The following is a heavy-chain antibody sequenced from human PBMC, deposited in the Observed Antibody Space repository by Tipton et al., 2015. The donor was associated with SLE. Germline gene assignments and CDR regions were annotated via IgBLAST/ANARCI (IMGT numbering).Heavy chain of an antibody. D-gene: IGHD3-10*01. J-gene: IGHJ6*03. CDR2: IHDIGSS. CDR1: GASISGYF. CDR3: ARQGPLWYYYYYMDV. V-gene: IGHV4-59*08. Sequence: ILSLTCIVSGASISGYFWSWIRQPPGKGLEWIGYIHDIGSSNYNPSLQSRVSGSIDTSKNQLSLKLSSVTAADTAVYYCARQGPLWYYYYYMDVWGKGTTVTVSS.